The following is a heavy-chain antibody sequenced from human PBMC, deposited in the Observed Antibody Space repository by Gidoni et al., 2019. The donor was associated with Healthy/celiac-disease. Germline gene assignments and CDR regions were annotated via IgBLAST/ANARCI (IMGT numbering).Heavy chain of an antibody. D-gene: IGHD1-1*01. Sequence: EVQLVESGGGLVKPGGSLRLSFAASGFTFSSYSMNWVRQAPGKGLEWVSSISSSSSYIYYADSVKGRFTISRDNAKNSLYLQMNSLRAEDTAVYYCARSFLEPQTESLALVGWGQGTLVTVSS. J-gene: IGHJ4*02. CDR2: ISSSSSYI. CDR3: ARSFLEPQTESLALVG. V-gene: IGHV3-21*01. CDR1: GFTFSSYS.